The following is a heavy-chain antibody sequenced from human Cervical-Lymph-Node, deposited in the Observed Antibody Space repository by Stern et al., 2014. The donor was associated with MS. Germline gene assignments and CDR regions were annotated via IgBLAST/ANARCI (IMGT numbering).Heavy chain of an antibody. D-gene: IGHD2-2*01. J-gene: IGHJ4*02. CDR2: VYHTGSA. V-gene: IGHV4-4*02. CDR1: GDSISNDNW. CDR3: ARDQGFQLMNS. Sequence: QVQLQESAPGLVRPSGTLSLTCAVSGDSISNDNWWSWVRQPPGKGLECIGEVYHTGSANYDPSLKSRSTISVDKSKNQFSLRLTSMTAADTAVYYCARDQGFQLMNSWGQGTLVIVSS.